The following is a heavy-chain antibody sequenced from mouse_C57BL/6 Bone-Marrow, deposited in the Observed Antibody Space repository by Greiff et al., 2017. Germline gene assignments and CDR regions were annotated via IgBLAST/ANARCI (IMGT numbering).Heavy chain of an antibody. CDR3: TRDRDGYWYYAMDY. D-gene: IGHD2-3*01. Sequence: EVQGVESGEGLVKPGGSLKLSCAASGFTFSSYAMSWVRQTPEKRLEWVAYISSGGDYIYYADTVKGRFTISRDNARNTLYLQMSSLKSEDTAMYYCTRDRDGYWYYAMDYWGQGTSVTVSS. CDR1: GFTFSSYA. V-gene: IGHV5-9-1*02. J-gene: IGHJ4*01. CDR2: ISSGGDYI.